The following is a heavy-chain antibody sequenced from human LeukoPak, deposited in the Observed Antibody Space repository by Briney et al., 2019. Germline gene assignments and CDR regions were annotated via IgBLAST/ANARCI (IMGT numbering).Heavy chain of an antibody. CDR2: ISSSGGTT. CDR1: GFTFSSYA. V-gene: IGHV3-23*01. J-gene: IGHJ4*02. CDR3: AKGARAALTTNFDY. D-gene: IGHD4-17*01. Sequence: PGGSLRLSCAASGFTFSSYAMTWVRQAPGKGLEWVSTISSSGGTTYYADSVKGWFTISRDNSKNTLYLQMNSLRAEDTAVYYCAKGARAALTTNFDYWGQGTLVTVSS.